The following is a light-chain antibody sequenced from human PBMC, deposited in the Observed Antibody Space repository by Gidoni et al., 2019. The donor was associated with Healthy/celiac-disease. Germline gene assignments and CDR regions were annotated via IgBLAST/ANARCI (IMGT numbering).Light chain of an antibody. CDR1: SSDGGSYNL. V-gene: IGLV2-23*01. CDR3: CSDAGSSNWV. J-gene: IGLJ3*02. CDR2: EGS. Sequence: QSALTQPASVSGSPGQSITISCTGTSSDGGSYNLVSWYQQHPGKAPKLMIYEGSKRPSGVSNRFSGSKSGNTASLTISGLQAEDEADYYCCSDAGSSNWVFGGGTKLTVL.